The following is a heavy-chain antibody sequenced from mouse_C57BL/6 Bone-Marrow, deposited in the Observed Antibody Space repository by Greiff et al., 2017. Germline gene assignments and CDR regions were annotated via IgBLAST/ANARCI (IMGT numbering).Heavy chain of an antibody. V-gene: IGHV1-81*01. CDR1: GYTFTSYG. D-gene: IGHD2-3*01. CDR3: ARRWSSFAY. J-gene: IGHJ3*01. CDR2: IYPRSGNT. Sequence: VQLQQSGAELARPGASVKLSCKASGYTFTSYGISWVKQRTGQGLEWIGEIYPRSGNTYYNEKFKDKATLTADKSSSTAYMELRSLTSEDSAVYFCARRWSSFAYWGQVTLVTVSA.